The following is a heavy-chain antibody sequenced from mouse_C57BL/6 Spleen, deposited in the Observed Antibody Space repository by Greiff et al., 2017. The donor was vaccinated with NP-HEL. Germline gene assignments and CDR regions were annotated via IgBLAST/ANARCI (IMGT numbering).Heavy chain of an antibody. D-gene: IGHD1-1*01. CDR1: GFNIKDYY. J-gene: IGHJ2*01. CDR3: ADEDHYGSSYEGYFDY. CDR2: IDPEDGET. Sequence: DVQLQVSGAELVKPGASVKLSCTASGFNIKDYYMHWVKQRTEQGLQWIGRIDPEDGETKYSPEFQGKATITADTFSSTVYLQLSSLTSEDTAVYYCADEDHYGSSYEGYFDYWGEGTTLTVSS. V-gene: IGHV14-2*01.